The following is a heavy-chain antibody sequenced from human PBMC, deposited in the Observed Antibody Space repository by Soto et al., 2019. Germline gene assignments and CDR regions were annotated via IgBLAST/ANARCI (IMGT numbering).Heavy chain of an antibody. J-gene: IGHJ4*02. CDR2: ISGSGGST. Sequence: GGSLRLSCVASGFSFKTYAMSWVRQAPGKGLEWVSAISGSGGSTYYADSVKGRFTISRDNSKNTNTLYLQMNSLRAEDTAVYYCAKSVFYGVGPYYFDYWGQGSLVTVSS. CDR1: GFSFKTYA. CDR3: AKSVFYGVGPYYFDY. V-gene: IGHV3-23*01. D-gene: IGHD3-3*01.